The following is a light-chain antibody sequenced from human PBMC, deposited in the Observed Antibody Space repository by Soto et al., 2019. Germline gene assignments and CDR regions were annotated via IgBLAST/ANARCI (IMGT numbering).Light chain of an antibody. CDR2: DVS. V-gene: IGLV2-14*03. J-gene: IGLJ1*01. CDR1: SSDVGDYNY. CDR3: SSYTSSSTLVV. Sequence: QSALTQPASVSGSPGQSITISCTGTSSDVGDYNYVSWYQQHPGKAPKLMIYDVSNRPSGVSNRFSGSKSGNTASLTISGLQAEDDADYYCSSYTSSSTLVVFGTGTKLTVL.